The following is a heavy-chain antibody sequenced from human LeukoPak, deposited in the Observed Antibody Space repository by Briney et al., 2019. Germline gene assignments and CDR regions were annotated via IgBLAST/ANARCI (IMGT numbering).Heavy chain of an antibody. Sequence: SETLSLTCAVSGYSISSGYYWGWIRQPPGKGLEWIGSIYHSGSTYYNPSLKSRVTISVDTSKNQSSLKLSSVTAADTAVYYCARQLGIKPYYMDVWGKGTTVTVSS. CDR2: IYHSGST. D-gene: IGHD3/OR15-3a*01. J-gene: IGHJ6*03. V-gene: IGHV4-38-2*01. CDR3: ARQLGIKPYYMDV. CDR1: GYSISSGYY.